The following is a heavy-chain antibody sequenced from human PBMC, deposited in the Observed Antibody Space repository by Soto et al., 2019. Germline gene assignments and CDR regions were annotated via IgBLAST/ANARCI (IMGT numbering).Heavy chain of an antibody. CDR2: ITSSGSPI. CDR1: GFTFSSFE. CDR3: ARGVKNYFDY. J-gene: IGHJ4*02. Sequence: PGGSLRLSCAAPGFTFSSFEMNWVRQAPGKGLEWVSYITSSGSPIYYADAVKGRFTISRDNAKNSLYLQMNSLRAEDTAVYYCARGVKNYFDYCGQGTLVTVS. V-gene: IGHV3-48*03.